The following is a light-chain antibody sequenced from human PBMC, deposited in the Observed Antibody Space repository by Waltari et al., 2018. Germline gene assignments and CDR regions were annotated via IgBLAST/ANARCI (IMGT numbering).Light chain of an antibody. J-gene: IGKJ1*01. CDR3: QQYYTTPRT. V-gene: IGKV4-1*01. Sequence: INCKSSQSVLYSSDNKNYLTWYQQKPGQPPKLLIYWASTRESGVPDRFSGSGSGTDFTLTISSLQAEDVAVYYCQQYYTTPRTFGQGTKVEIK. CDR1: QSVLYSSDNKNY. CDR2: WAS.